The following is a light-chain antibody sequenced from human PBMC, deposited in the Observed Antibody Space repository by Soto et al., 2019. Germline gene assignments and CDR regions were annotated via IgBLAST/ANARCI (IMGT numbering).Light chain of an antibody. J-gene: IGKJ1*01. CDR1: QTISSW. Sequence: DIQMTQPPSTLSGSVGYRFTITCRASQTISSWLAWYQQKPGKAPKLLIYKASTLKSGVPSRFSGSGSGTEFPLTISSLQPDDFATYYCQHYNSYSEAFGQGTKVDIK. CDR3: QHYNSYSEA. CDR2: KAS. V-gene: IGKV1-5*03.